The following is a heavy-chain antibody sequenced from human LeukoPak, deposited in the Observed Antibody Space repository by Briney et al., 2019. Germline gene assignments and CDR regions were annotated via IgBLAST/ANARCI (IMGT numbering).Heavy chain of an antibody. Sequence: GGSLRLSCAASGFTFSSYEMNWVRQAPGKGLEWVSYISSSGSTIYYADSVKGRFTISRDNSKNTLYLQMNSLRAEDTAVYYCAKDYRLHLYWYFDLWGRGTLVTVSS. CDR2: ISSSGSTI. CDR3: AKDYRLHLYWYFDL. V-gene: IGHV3-48*03. CDR1: GFTFSSYE. J-gene: IGHJ2*01. D-gene: IGHD1-14*01.